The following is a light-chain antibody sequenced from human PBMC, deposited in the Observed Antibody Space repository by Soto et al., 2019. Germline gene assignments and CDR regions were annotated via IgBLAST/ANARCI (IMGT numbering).Light chain of an antibody. Sequence: EIVMTQSPATLSVSPGERATLSCRASQTVSSNLAWYPQKPGQAPRLLIYGASTRAPGIPARFSGSGSGTEFTLTISSLQSEDVAVYYGQQYNDWPPFTIGPGTRVDI. J-gene: IGKJ3*01. CDR3: QQYNDWPPFT. V-gene: IGKV3-15*01. CDR1: QTVSSN. CDR2: GAS.